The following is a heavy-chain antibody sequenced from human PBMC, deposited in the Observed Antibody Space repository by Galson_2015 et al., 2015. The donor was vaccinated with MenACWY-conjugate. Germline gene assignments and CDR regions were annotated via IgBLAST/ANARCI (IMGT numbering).Heavy chain of an antibody. CDR1: GFTFSDFA. J-gene: IGHJ3*01. CDR3: AKDRPNDSTYSGSDAFDV. D-gene: IGHD2-15*01. Sequence: SLRLSCAVSGFTFSDFAMSWVRQAPGEGLEWISAVSGSGGGTYYADTVKGRFTISRDNSKNMMYLQMNSLRAEDTAVYYCAKDRPNDSTYSGSDAFDVSGQGTMVTVSS. V-gene: IGHV3-23*01. CDR2: VSGSGGGT.